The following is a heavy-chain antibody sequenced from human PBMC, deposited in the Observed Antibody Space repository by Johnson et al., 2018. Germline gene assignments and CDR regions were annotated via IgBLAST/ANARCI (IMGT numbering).Heavy chain of an antibody. V-gene: IGHV3-9*01. CDR1: GFTFDDYA. CDR3: AKGRILAAVRGEDAFDI. J-gene: IGHJ3*02. CDR2: ISWTSGSI. D-gene: IGHD6-13*01. Sequence: VQLVESGGGLVQPGRSLRLSCAASGFTFDDYAMHWVRQAPGKGLEWVSGISWTSGSIGYADSVKGRFTISRDNAKNSLYLQMNSLGAEETALYSCAKGRILAAVRGEDAFDIWGKGTMVTVAS.